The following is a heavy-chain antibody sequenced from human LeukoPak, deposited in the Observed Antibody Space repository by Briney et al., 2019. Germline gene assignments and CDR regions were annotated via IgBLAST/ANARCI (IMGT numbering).Heavy chain of an antibody. CDR2: IYPGDSDT. J-gene: IGHJ6*02. Sequence: GESLKISCKGSGYSFTSYWIGWVRQMPGKGLEWMGIIYPGDSDTRYSPSFQGQVTISADKSISTAYLQWSSLKASDTAMYYCARHGTDCSGGSCYPRGMDVWGQGTTVTVSS. D-gene: IGHD2-15*01. CDR3: ARHGTDCSGGSCYPRGMDV. V-gene: IGHV5-51*01. CDR1: GYSFTSYW.